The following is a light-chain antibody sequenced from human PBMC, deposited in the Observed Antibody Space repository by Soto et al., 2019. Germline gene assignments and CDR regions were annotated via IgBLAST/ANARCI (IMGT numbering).Light chain of an antibody. V-gene: IGKV1-39*01. J-gene: IGKJ4*01. Sequence: DIQMTQSPSSLSASVGDRVTITCRASQSISSYLSWYQQKPGKAPKLLISAASSLQSGVPSRFGGSGSGTDFTLTISSLQPEDFATYYCQQTYSAPPHTFGGGTKVEIK. CDR1: QSISSY. CDR2: AAS. CDR3: QQTYSAPPHT.